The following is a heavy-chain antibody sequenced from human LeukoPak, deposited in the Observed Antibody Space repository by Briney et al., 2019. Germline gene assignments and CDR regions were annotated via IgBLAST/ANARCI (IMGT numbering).Heavy chain of an antibody. Sequence: GSLRLSCAASGFTFSDYYMSWIRQAPGKGLEWVSYISSSGSTIYYADSVKGRFTISRDNAKNSLYLQMNSLRAEDTAVYYCARAGSLLWFGELGLGGWFDPWGQGTLVTVSS. D-gene: IGHD3-10*01. J-gene: IGHJ5*02. CDR2: ISSSGSTI. CDR3: ARAGSLLWFGELGLGGWFDP. V-gene: IGHV3-11*04. CDR1: GFTFSDYY.